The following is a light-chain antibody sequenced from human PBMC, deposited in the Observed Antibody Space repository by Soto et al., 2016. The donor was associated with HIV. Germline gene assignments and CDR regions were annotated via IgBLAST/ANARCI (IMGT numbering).Light chain of an antibody. J-gene: IGKJ1*01. Sequence: DIQMTQSPSSLSASVGDRVTITCQASQDIGNDLGWYQQKPGKAPKRLMYDAFSLQSGVPSRFSGSGSGTEFTLTISSLQPEDFATYYCLQHNSYPRTFGQGTRVDIK. CDR1: QDIGND. V-gene: IGKV1-17*01. CDR3: LQHNSYPRT. CDR2: DAF.